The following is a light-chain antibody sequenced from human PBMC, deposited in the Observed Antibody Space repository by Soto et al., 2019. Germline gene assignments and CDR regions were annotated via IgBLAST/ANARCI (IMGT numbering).Light chain of an antibody. Sequence: QSVLTQSPSVSGAPGQRVTISCTGSSSNIGAGYDVHWYQQLPGTVPKLLIFVNNNRPSGVPDRFAGSKSGTSASLAITGLQAEDEADYYCQSYDSILSGPVVFGGGTKVTVL. CDR1: SSNIGAGYD. V-gene: IGLV1-40*01. CDR3: QSYDSILSGPVV. J-gene: IGLJ2*01. CDR2: VNN.